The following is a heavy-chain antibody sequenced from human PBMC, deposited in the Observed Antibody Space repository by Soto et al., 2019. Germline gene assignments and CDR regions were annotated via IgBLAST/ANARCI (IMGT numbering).Heavy chain of an antibody. CDR3: ARGGYCSGGSCSTNPDFDY. J-gene: IGHJ4*02. V-gene: IGHV1-69*13. CDR1: GGTFSSYA. CDR2: IIPIFGTA. Sequence: SVKVSCKASGGTFSSYAISWVRQAPGQGLEWMGGIIPIFGTANYAQKFQGRVTITADESTSTAYMELSSLRSEDTAVYYCARGGYCSGGSCSTNPDFDYWGQGTLVTVSS. D-gene: IGHD2-15*01.